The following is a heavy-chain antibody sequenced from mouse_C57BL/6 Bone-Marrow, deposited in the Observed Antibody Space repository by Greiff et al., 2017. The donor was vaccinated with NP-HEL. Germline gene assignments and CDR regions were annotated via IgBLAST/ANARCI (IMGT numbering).Heavy chain of an antibody. CDR1: GFNIKDDY. Sequence: EVQLQQSGAELVRPGASVKLSCTASGFNIKDDYMHWVKQRPEQGLEWIGWIDPENGDTEYASKFQGKATITADTSSNTAYLQHSSLTSEDTAVYYCTTRGWLLWFAYWGQGTLVTVSA. CDR3: TTRGWLLWFAY. CDR2: IDPENGDT. J-gene: IGHJ3*01. D-gene: IGHD2-3*01. V-gene: IGHV14-4*01.